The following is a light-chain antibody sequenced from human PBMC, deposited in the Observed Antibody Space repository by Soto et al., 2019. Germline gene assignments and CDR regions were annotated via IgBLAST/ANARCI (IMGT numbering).Light chain of an antibody. V-gene: IGLV2-23*03. CDR1: GNDVGAYNY. J-gene: IGLJ3*02. CDR2: EGS. Sequence: QSALTQPRSVSGSPGQSVTISCTGTGNDVGAYNYVSWYQQHPGRPPKLMIYEGSKRPSGVSNRFSGSKSGNTASLTISGLQAEDEADYYCCSYAGSSTFDWVFGGGTKLTVL. CDR3: CSYAGSSTFDWV.